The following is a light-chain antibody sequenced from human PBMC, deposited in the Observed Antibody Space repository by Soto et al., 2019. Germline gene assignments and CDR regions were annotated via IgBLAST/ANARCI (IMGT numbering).Light chain of an antibody. Sequence: EIEMTQNRATQRRAGGECISRWCRASQSVNRNLAWYQQKPGQAPRLLIYGASTRATGIPARFSGSGSGTDFSLSISSLQSEDFAVYYCQQYHDWRSFGQGTKVDI. CDR3: QQYHDWRS. CDR1: QSVNRN. CDR2: GAS. V-gene: IGKV3-15*01. J-gene: IGKJ1*01.